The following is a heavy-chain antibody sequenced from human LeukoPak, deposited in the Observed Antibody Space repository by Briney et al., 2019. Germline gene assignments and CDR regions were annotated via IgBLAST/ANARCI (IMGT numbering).Heavy chain of an antibody. D-gene: IGHD3-10*01. Sequence: PGRSLRLSCAASGFTFSSYGMHWVRQAPGKGLEWVAVISYDGSNKYYADSVKGRFTISRDNSKNTLYLQMNSLRAEDTAVYYCAKDDAKYYYGSGSYFDYWGQGTLVTVSS. CDR3: AKDDAKYYYGSGSYFDY. V-gene: IGHV3-30*18. CDR2: ISYDGSNK. J-gene: IGHJ4*02. CDR1: GFTFSSYG.